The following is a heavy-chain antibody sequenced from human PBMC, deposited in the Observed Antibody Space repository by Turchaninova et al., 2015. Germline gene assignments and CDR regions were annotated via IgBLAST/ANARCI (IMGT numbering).Heavy chain of an antibody. CDR3: ARAAVEYSGYDLGADY. CDR1: DITCNKYG. D-gene: IGHD5-12*01. V-gene: IGHV3-30*13. CDR2: MTYDGRR. J-gene: IGHJ4*02. Sequence: GGGLRPGVVGILSCSASDITCNKYGMYWVSQEPGKGLEWVAVMTYDGRRYYRDSVKGRFTISRDNLKNSLFLQMNSLRLEDTAVYFCARAAVEYSGYDLGADYWGQGTLVTVSS.